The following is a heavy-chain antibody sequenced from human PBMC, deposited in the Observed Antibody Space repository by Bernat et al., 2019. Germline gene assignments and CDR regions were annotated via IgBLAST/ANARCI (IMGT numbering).Heavy chain of an antibody. V-gene: IGHV6-1*01. Sequence: QVQLQQSGPGLVKPSQTLSLTCAISGDSVSSNSAAWNWIRQSPSRGLEWLGRTYYRSKWYNDYAVSVKSRITINPDTSKNQFSLQLNSVTPEDTAVYYCARGGAARSPVSRYYGMDVWGQGTTVTVSS. D-gene: IGHD6-6*01. CDR2: TYYRSKWYN. CDR1: GDSVSSNSAA. CDR3: ARGGAARSPVSRYYGMDV. J-gene: IGHJ6*02.